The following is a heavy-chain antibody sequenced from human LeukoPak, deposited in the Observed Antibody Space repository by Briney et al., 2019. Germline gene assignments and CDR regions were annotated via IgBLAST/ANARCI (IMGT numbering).Heavy chain of an antibody. CDR3: ARGAGLRYFDY. Sequence: SETLSLTCTVSGGSISSYYWSWIRQPAGKGLEWIGRIYTSGSTNYNPSLKNRVAMSVDTSKNQLSLNLSSVTAADTAVYYCARGAGLRYFDYWGQGTLVTVSS. V-gene: IGHV4-4*07. CDR1: GGSISSYY. J-gene: IGHJ4*02. CDR2: IYTSGST.